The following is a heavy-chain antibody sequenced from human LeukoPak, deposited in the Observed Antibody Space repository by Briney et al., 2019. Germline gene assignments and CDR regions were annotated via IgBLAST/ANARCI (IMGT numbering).Heavy chain of an antibody. CDR1: GGSISSSSYY. V-gene: IGHV4-39*07. CDR3: ARTREDYYDSSGYYSDY. D-gene: IGHD3-22*01. J-gene: IGHJ4*02. Sequence: SETLSLTCTVSGGSISSSSYYWSWIRQPPGKGLEWIGEINHSGSTNYNPSLKSRVTISVDTSKNQFSLKLSSVTAADTAVYYCARTREDYYDSSGYYSDYWGQGTLVTVSS. CDR2: INHSGST.